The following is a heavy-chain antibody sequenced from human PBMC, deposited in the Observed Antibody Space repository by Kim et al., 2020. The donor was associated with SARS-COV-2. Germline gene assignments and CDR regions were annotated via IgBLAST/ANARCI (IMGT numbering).Heavy chain of an antibody. V-gene: IGHV4-34*01. CDR1: GESFSGFY. J-gene: IGHJ4*02. CDR3: ARRDMKRGIDY. Sequence: SETLSLTCAVYGESFSGFYWTWIRQPPGKGLEWIGEINYSGRANYNPSLESRVTISADTSKNQFPLRLTSATAADTALYYCARRDMKRGIDYWGQGTLVTVSS. D-gene: IGHD3-10*01. CDR2: INYSGRA.